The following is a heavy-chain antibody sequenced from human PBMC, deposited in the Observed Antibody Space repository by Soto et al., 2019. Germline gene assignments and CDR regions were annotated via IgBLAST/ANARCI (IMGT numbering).Heavy chain of an antibody. V-gene: IGHV1-2*02. CDR3: ARDRGVPAVTITSPDS. Sequence: QVQLVQSGAEVKRPGASVKVSCKASGYTFTGYYIHWVRQAPGQGPEWMGWIDPSSGGTNFAQKFQGRVTMTRDTSISTAYMELSRLRSDDAAVYYSARDRGVPAVTITSPDSWGQGTLVTVSS. CDR2: IDPSSGGT. CDR1: GYTFTGYY. J-gene: IGHJ4*02. D-gene: IGHD2-2*01.